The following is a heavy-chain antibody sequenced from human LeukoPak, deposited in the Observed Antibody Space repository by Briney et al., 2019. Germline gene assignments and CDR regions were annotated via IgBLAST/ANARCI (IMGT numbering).Heavy chain of an antibody. J-gene: IGHJ6*03. CDR1: GFTFSSYW. D-gene: IGHD4-17*01. CDR2: IKQDGSEK. CDR3: ARATRLRRLSPRYYYYYMDV. Sequence: PGGSLSLSCAASGFTFSSYWMSWVRQAPGKGLEWVANIKQDGSEKYYVDSVKGRFTISRDNAKNSLYLQMNSLRAEDTAVYYCARATRLRRLSPRYYYYYMDVWGKGTTVTVSS. V-gene: IGHV3-7*03.